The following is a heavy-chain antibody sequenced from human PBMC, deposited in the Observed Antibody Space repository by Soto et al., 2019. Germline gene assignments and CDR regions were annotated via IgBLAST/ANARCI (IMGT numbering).Heavy chain of an antibody. J-gene: IGHJ4*02. CDR3: AHSPWGAAPDY. Sequence: QITLKESGPTLVKPTQTLTLTCTVSGFSVSARGVGVGWIRQPPGKALEWLGLIYWNDDKRYSPSLKSRLTITKDTSKNQVVLTMTNMDPVDTATYYCAHSPWGAAPDYWGQGTLVTVSS. D-gene: IGHD3-16*01. CDR2: IYWNDDK. V-gene: IGHV2-5*01. CDR1: GFSVSARGVG.